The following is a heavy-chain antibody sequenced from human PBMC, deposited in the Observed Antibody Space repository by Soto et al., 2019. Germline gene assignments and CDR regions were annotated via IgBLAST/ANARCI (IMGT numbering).Heavy chain of an antibody. CDR3: ARLHYGDTNYYYYYYMDV. CDR1: GGSISSSSYY. J-gene: IGHJ6*03. CDR2: IYYSGST. V-gene: IGHV4-39*01. Sequence: SETLSLTCTVSGGSISSSSYYWGWIRQPPGRGLEWIGSIYYSGSTYYNPSLKSRVTISVDTSKNQFSLKLSSVTAADTAVYYCARLHYGDTNYYYYYYMDVWGKGTTVTVSS. D-gene: IGHD4-17*01.